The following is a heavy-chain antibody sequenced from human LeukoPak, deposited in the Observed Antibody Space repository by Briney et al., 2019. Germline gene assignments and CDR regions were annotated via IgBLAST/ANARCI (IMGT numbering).Heavy chain of an antibody. V-gene: IGHV1-69*13. CDR3: ARGRDTGMPDKGEFDY. J-gene: IGHJ4*02. D-gene: IGHD5-18*01. CDR2: IIPIFGTA. CDR1: GGTFSSYA. Sequence: SVKVSCKASGGTFSSYAISWVRQAPGQGLEWMGGIIPIFGTANYAQKFQGRVTITADESTSTAYMELSSLRSEDTAVYYCARGRDTGMPDKGEFDYWGQGNLVTVSS.